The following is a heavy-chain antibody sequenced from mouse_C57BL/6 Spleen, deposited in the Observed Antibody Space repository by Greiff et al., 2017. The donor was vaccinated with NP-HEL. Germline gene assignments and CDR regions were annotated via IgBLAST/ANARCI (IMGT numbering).Heavy chain of an antibody. J-gene: IGHJ2*01. CDR3: ARDILGYFDY. D-gene: IGHD4-1*01. CDR1: GYSITSGYY. Sequence: ESGPGLVKPSQSLSLTCSVTGYSITSGYYWNWIRQFPGNKLEWMGYISYDGSNNYNPSLKNRISITRDTSKNQFFLKLNSVTTEDTATYYCARDILGYFDYWGQGTTLTVSS. CDR2: ISYDGSN. V-gene: IGHV3-6*01.